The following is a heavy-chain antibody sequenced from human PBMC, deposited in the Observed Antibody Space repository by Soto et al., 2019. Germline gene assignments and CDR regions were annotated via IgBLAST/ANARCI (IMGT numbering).Heavy chain of an antibody. J-gene: IGHJ6*02. Sequence: EVQLVESGGALVQPGRSLRLSCVASGFIFDDYAMHWVRQVPGKGLERVSSISWNSGEVGYADSVKGRLTISRDNAKNSLYLQMNRLRAEDTALYYCAKDSRIHTYYYGADVWGQGTTVTVSS. CDR1: GFIFDDYA. V-gene: IGHV3-9*01. CDR3: AKDSRIHTYYYGADV. CDR2: ISWNSGEV. D-gene: IGHD5-18*01.